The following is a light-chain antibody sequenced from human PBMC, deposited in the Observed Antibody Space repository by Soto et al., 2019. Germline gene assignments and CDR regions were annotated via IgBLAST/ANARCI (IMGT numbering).Light chain of an antibody. V-gene: IGKV1-39*01. J-gene: IGKJ1*01. CDR1: QSISSY. CDR3: QQSYSTPRT. CDR2: AAS. Sequence: DIEMTHSPSSLSPSVGDRVTITCRASQSISSYLNWYQQEPGKAPKLLIYAASSLQSGVPSRFSGSGSGTDFTLTISSLQPEDFATYYCQQSYSTPRTCGQGTKVDIK.